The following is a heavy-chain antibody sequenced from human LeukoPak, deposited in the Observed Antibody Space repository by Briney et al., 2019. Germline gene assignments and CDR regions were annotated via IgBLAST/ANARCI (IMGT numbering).Heavy chain of an antibody. CDR1: GGSISSYY. J-gene: IGHJ4*02. D-gene: IGHD3-9*01. V-gene: IGHV4-59*12. CDR3: ATGRSIRYFDY. CDR2: IYYSGST. Sequence: SETLSLTCTVSGGSISSYYWSWIRRPPGKGLEWIGYIYYSGSTNYNPSLKSRVTISVDTSKSQFSLKLSSATAADTAVYYCATGRSIRYFDYWGQGTLLTVSS.